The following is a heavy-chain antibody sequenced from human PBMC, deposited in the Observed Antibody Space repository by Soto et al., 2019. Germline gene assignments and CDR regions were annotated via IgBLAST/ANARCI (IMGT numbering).Heavy chain of an antibody. Sequence: QVQLQESGPGLVKPSETLSLTCTVSGGSISSHYWSWIRQPPGKAREWIGYIYYSGSTNYNTSLKSRVTISVDTSKNQFSLKLSSVTAADTAVYYCARGYCSGSSCYSRTFDYWGQGTLVTVSS. CDR2: IYYSGST. CDR3: ARGYCSGSSCYSRTFDY. CDR1: GGSISSHY. D-gene: IGHD2-15*01. J-gene: IGHJ4*02. V-gene: IGHV4-59*11.